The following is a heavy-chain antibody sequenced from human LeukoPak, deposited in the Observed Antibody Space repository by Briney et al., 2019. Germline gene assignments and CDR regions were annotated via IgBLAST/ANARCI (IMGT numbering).Heavy chain of an antibody. CDR1: GYTFTGYY. J-gene: IGHJ4*02. CDR3: ARDRGRESPIAVAGLNTFDY. Sequence: ASVKVSCKASGYTFTGYYMHWVRQAPGQGLEWMGWINPNSGGTNYAQKFQGRVTMTRDTSISTAYMELSRLRSDDTAVYYCARDRGRESPIAVAGLNTFDYWGQGTLVTVSS. D-gene: IGHD6-19*01. CDR2: INPNSGGT. V-gene: IGHV1-2*02.